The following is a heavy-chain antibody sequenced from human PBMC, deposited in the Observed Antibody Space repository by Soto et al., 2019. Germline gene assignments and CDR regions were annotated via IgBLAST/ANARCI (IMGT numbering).Heavy chain of an antibody. V-gene: IGHV4-39*01. D-gene: IGHD3-22*01. CDR3: AAHDSGGYYAEY. CDR1: GDSVTISDYY. J-gene: IGHJ4*02. Sequence: QLQLQESGPGLVKPSETLSLTCTVSGDSVTISDYYWGWIRQPPGKGLEWIGRIHYSGSTYYNPSLKSRVTIPVDTSKKQFSLKLTSVTAADAAVYYCAAHDSGGYYAEYWGQGTLVTVSA. CDR2: IHYSGST.